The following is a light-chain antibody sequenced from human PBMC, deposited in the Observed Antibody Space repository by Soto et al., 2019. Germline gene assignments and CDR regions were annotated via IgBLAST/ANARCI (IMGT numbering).Light chain of an antibody. CDR1: SSDVGGYTY. CDR3: SSYTSSTTSVV. J-gene: IGLJ2*01. CDR2: DVS. Sequence: QSALTKPASVSGSPGQSITISCTGTSSDVGGYTYVSWYQHHPGKAPKLMIYDVSNRPSGVSSRFSGSKSGNTASLTISGLQAEDEADYYCSSYTSSTTSVVFGGGTKLTVL. V-gene: IGLV2-14*03.